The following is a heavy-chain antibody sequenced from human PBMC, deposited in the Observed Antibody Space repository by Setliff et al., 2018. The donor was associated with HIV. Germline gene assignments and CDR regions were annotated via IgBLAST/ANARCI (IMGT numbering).Heavy chain of an antibody. CDR3: ARPSSSSYYYAMDV. V-gene: IGHV4-59*01. CDR1: GGSISSYY. J-gene: IGHJ6*02. CDR2: IYYTGGT. Sequence: SETLSLTCTVSGGSISSYYWSWIRKPPGKELEWIGYIYYTGGTTYNPSLKSRVSISIDASKNHFSLNLTSVTAADTAVYYCARPSSSSYYYAMDVWGQGTTVTVSS.